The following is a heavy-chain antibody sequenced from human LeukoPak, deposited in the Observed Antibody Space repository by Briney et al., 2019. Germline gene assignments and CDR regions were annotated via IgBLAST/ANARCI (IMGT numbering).Heavy chain of an antibody. D-gene: IGHD1-1*01. CDR2: IGGTGDI. V-gene: IGHV3-13*01. Sequence: PGGSLRLSCAASGLTSSSYDTHWVRQVRGEGLEWVSCIGGTGDIYYAGSVKGRFTVSRDNAKKSLYLQMSSLRAGDTAVYFCVLGAYWNDDKNAFHIWGPGTTVTVSS. CDR1: GLTSSSYD. J-gene: IGHJ3*02. CDR3: VLGAYWNDDKNAFHI.